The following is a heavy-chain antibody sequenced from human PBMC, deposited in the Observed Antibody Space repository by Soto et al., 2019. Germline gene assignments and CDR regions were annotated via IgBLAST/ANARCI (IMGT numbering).Heavy chain of an antibody. V-gene: IGHV4-34*01. Sequence: NMSLTYAVYGGSFSGYYWNWIRQHPGKGLEWIGEINHSGSTNYNPSLKSRVTISVDTSKNQFSLKLSSVTAADTAVYYCARGGQWLGNWFDPWGQGTLVTVSS. J-gene: IGHJ5*02. D-gene: IGHD6-19*01. CDR3: ARGGQWLGNWFDP. CDR1: GGSFSGYY. CDR2: INHSGST.